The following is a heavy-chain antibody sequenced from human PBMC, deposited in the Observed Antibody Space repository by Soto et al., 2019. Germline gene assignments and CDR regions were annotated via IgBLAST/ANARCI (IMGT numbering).Heavy chain of an antibody. V-gene: IGHV3-30-3*01. CDR1: GFTFSSYA. Sequence: PGGSLRLSCAASGFTFSSYAMHWVRQAPGKGLEWVAVISYDGSNKYYADSVKGRFTISRDNSKNTLYLQMNSLRAEDTAVYYCARVLGAFDIWGQGTMVTVS. J-gene: IGHJ3*02. CDR2: ISYDGSNK. CDR3: ARVLGAFDI.